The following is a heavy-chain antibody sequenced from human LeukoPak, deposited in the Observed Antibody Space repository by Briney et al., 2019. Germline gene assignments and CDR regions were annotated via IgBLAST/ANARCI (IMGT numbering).Heavy chain of an antibody. CDR1: GXTFSNYG. J-gene: IGHJ4*02. CDR2: ISYDGIMAFISFDGSNR. Sequence: GGSLRLSCAASGXTFSNYGMHWVRQAPGKGLEWVAFISYDGIMAFISFDGSNRHYVDSAKGRFTISRDNSKNTLYLQMNRLRAEDTAVYYCTKGGGSSWSWTDYWGQGTLVTVSS. CDR3: TKGGGSSWSWTDY. D-gene: IGHD6-13*01. V-gene: IGHV3-30*18.